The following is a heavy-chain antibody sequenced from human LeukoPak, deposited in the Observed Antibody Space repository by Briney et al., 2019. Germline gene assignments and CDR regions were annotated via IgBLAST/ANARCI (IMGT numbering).Heavy chain of an antibody. Sequence: SVKVSCKASGGTFSSYGITWIRQAPGQGLEWMGEIIPVFGTTNYAQNFQGIVTITADESTTTAYMELSSLRSEDTAVYYCARDRRYTEYYGMDVWGKGTTVTVSS. CDR2: IIPVFGTT. CDR1: GGTFSSYG. CDR3: ARDRRYTEYYGMDV. D-gene: IGHD2/OR15-2a*01. V-gene: IGHV1-69*13. J-gene: IGHJ6*04.